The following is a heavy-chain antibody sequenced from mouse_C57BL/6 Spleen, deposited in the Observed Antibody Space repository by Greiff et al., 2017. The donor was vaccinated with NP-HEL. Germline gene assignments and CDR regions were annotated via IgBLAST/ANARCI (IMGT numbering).Heavy chain of an antibody. D-gene: IGHD2-1*01. Sequence: VQLQQSGPELVKPGASVKISCKASGYAFSSSWMNWVKQRPGKGLEWIGRIYPGDGDTNYNGKFKGKATLTADKSSSKAYMQLSSLTSEDSAVYCCAVDYYVNYWGQGTTLTVAS. V-gene: IGHV1-82*01. J-gene: IGHJ2*01. CDR1: GYAFSSSW. CDR3: AVDYYVNY. CDR2: IYPGDGDT.